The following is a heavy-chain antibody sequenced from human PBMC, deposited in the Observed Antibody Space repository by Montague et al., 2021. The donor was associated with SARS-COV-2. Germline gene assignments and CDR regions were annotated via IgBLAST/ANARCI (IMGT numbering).Heavy chain of an antibody. Sequence: SLRLSCAASGFTVSSNYMSWVRQAPGKGLEWVSVIYSGGSTYYADSVKGRFTISRGNSKNTLYLQMNGLRAEDTAVYYCARARAYCGGDCYWGGAFDIWGQGTMVTVSS. D-gene: IGHD2-21*02. CDR3: ARARAYCGGDCYWGGAFDI. V-gene: IGHV3-66*01. CDR2: IYSGGST. CDR1: GFTVSSNY. J-gene: IGHJ3*02.